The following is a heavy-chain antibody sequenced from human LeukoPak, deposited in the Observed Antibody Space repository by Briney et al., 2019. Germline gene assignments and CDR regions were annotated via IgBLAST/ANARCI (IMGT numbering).Heavy chain of an antibody. V-gene: IGHV4-4*02. Sequence: SETLSLTCAVSGGSISSSNWWSWVRQPPGKGLEWIGEIYHSGSTNYNPSLKSRVTISVDTSKNQFSLKLSSVTAADTAVYYCASDFWSGYYDYWGQGTLVTVSS. D-gene: IGHD3-3*01. CDR2: IYHSGST. CDR3: ASDFWSGYYDY. CDR1: GGSISSSNW. J-gene: IGHJ4*02.